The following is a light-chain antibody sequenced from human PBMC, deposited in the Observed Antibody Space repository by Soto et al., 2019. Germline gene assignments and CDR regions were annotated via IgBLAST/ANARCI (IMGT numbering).Light chain of an antibody. V-gene: IGLV2-14*03. CDR1: SSDVGGYNF. CDR2: DVS. J-gene: IGLJ2*01. CDR3: SSFTSSDTLVV. Sequence: QSVLNQPASVSGSPGQSIPISCTGTSSDVGGYNFVPWYQHHPAKAPKLMIYDVSNRPSGVSNRFSGSKSGNTASLTISGLQAEDEAHYYCSSFTSSDTLVVFGGGTKVTVL.